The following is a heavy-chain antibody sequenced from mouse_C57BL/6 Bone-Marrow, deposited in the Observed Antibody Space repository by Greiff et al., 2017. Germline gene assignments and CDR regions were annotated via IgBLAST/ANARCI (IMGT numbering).Heavy chain of an antibody. V-gene: IGHV1-69*01. CDR2: IDPSDSYT. CDR1: GYTFTSYW. CDR3: ARWDYYCGTPPDY. Sequence: QVQLQQPGAELVMPGASVKLSCKASGYTFTSYWMHWVKQRPGQGLEWIGEIDPSDSYTNYNQKFKGKSTLTVDKSSSTAYMQLSSLTSEDSAVYYCARWDYYCGTPPDYWGQGTTLTVSS. D-gene: IGHD1-1*01. J-gene: IGHJ2*01.